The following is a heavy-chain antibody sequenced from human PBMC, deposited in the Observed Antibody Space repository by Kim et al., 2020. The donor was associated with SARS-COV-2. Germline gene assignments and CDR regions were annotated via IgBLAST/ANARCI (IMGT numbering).Heavy chain of an antibody. CDR1: GYTFTSYG. D-gene: IGHD2-21*01. V-gene: IGHV1-18*04. CDR3: AREGLNCGGDCYPDY. CDR2: ISAYNGNT. Sequence: ASVKVSCKASGYTFTSYGISWVRQAPGQGLEWMGWISAYNGNTNYAQKLQGRVTMTTDTSTSTAYMELRSLRSDDTAVYYCAREGLNCGGDCYPDYWGQGTLVTVSS. J-gene: IGHJ4*02.